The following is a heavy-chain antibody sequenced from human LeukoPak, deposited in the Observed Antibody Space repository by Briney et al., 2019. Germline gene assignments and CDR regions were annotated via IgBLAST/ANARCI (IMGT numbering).Heavy chain of an antibody. V-gene: IGHV1-24*01. CDR3: ATDSGYDYMDY. J-gene: IGHJ4*02. CDR2: FDPEDGEK. Sequence: GASVKVSCKVSGYTLTQLSMHWGRQAPGKGLEGMGGFDPEDGEKIYTQKFQGRVTMTEDTSTDTAYMELSSLRSEDTAVYYCATDSGYDYMDYWGQGTLVTVSS. D-gene: IGHD5-12*01. CDR1: GYTLTQLS.